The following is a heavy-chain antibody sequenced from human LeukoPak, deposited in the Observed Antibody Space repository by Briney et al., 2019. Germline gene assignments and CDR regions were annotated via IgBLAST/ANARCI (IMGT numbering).Heavy chain of an antibody. D-gene: IGHD6-19*01. CDR1: GDSISNSNYY. V-gene: IGHV4-39*02. CDR3: ARLRWLGVAGTGWWFDP. Sequence: SETLSLTCSVSGDSISNSNYYWSWIRQPPGKGLEWIGSIFHSGTTYYNSSLKSRLTVSVDTSKNHFSLKLSSVTAADTAFYYCARLRWLGVAGTGWWFDPWGQGTLVTVSS. J-gene: IGHJ5*02. CDR2: IFHSGTT.